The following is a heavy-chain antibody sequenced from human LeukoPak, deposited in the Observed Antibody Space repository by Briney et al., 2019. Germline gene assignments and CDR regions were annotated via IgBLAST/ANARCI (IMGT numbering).Heavy chain of an antibody. CDR3: ARSSPYSGSRSDAFDI. CDR2: TYYRSKWYN. CDR1: GDSVSSNTVA. V-gene: IGHV6-1*01. D-gene: IGHD6-13*01. J-gene: IGHJ3*02. Sequence: SQTLSLTCAISGDSVSSNTVAWNWIRQSPSRGLEWLGRTYYRSKWYNDYAVSVKSRITINADTSKNQFSLQLSSVTPEDTAVYYCARSSPYSGSRSDAFDIWGQGTMVTVSS.